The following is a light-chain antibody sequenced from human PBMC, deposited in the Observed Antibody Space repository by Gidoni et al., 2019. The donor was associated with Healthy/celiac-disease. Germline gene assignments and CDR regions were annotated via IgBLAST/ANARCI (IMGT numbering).Light chain of an antibody. CDR1: QGISNY. CDR2: GAS. Sequence: DIQMTQSPSSLSASVGARVTITCRASQGISNYLAWYQQKPGKLPKLLIYGASTLQSGVPARFSGSGSGTDFTLTFSRLQPEDVATYYCQEYNSAPWTFXXXTKVEIK. V-gene: IGKV1-27*01. J-gene: IGKJ1*01. CDR3: QEYNSAPWT.